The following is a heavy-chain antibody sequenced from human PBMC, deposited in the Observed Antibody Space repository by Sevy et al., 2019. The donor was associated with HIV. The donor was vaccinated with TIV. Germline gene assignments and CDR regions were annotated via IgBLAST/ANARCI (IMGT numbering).Heavy chain of an antibody. J-gene: IGHJ5*02. Sequence: GGSVRLSCKASGFTFGDYAMSWFRQAPGKGLEWVGFIRNKAYDGTTEYAASVKGRFTISRDDSKSIAYLQMNSLKTEDTAVYYCTRDPTEGIAVAGNWYDPWGQGTLVTVSS. D-gene: IGHD6-19*01. CDR1: GFTFGDYA. V-gene: IGHV3-49*03. CDR3: TRDPTEGIAVAGNWYDP. CDR2: IRNKAYDGTT.